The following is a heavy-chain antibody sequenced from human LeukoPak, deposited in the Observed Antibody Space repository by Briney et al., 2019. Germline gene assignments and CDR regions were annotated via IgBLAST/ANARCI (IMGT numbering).Heavy chain of an antibody. CDR3: AKDGSGWPHKFIDY. CDR2: IRYDGSNK. Sequence: PGGSLRLSCAASGFTFSSYGMHWVRQAPGKGLEWVAFIRYDGSNKYYADSVKGRFTISRDNSKHTLYLQMNSLRAEDTAVYYCAKDGSGWPHKFIDYWGQGTLVTVSS. V-gene: IGHV3-30*02. J-gene: IGHJ4*02. CDR1: GFTFSSYG. D-gene: IGHD3-10*01.